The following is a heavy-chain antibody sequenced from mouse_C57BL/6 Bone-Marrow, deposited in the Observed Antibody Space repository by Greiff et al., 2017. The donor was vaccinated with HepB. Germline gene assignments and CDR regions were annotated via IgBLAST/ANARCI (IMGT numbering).Heavy chain of an antibody. Sequence: EVQLQQSGAELVGPGASVKLSCTASGFNIKDDYMHWVKQRPEQGLEWIGWIDPENGDTEYASKFQGKATITADTSSNTAYLQLSSLTSEDTAVYYCTEDSSGRFAYWGQGTLVTVSA. V-gene: IGHV14-4*01. CDR2: IDPENGDT. J-gene: IGHJ3*01. D-gene: IGHD3-2*02. CDR3: TEDSSGRFAY. CDR1: GFNIKDDY.